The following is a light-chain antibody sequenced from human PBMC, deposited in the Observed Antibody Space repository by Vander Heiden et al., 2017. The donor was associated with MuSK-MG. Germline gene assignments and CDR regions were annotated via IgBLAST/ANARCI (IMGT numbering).Light chain of an antibody. CDR3: QQDSTNPT. CDR1: RSIANS. CDR2: AVS. Sequence: DIQMTQSPSSLSASVGDRVTITCRASRSIANSLAWYQQTPGKAPKLLVFAVSSLASGVPYRFSDSGSGAHYSLTISSLQPEDFATYYCQQDSTNPTFGQGTRLE. V-gene: IGKV1-NL1*01. J-gene: IGKJ5*01.